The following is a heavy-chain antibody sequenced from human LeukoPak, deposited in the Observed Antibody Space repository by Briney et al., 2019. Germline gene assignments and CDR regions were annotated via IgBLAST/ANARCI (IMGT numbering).Heavy chain of an antibody. V-gene: IGHV1-2*02. CDR1: GYTFTGYY. J-gene: IGHJ4*02. CDR3: ARDDCSSTGCYSLDY. CDR2: INPNSGGT. D-gene: IGHD2-2*01. Sequence: GASVKVSCKASGYTFTGYYMHWVRQAPGQGLEWMGWINPNSGGTNYAQKFQGRVTMTRDTSISTAYMELGRLRSDDTAVYYCARDDCSSTGCYSLDYWGQGTLVTVSS.